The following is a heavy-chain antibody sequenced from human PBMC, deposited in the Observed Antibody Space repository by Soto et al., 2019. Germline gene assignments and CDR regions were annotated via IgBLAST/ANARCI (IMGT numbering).Heavy chain of an antibody. CDR1: GGTFSSYT. CDR2: IIPILGIA. J-gene: IGHJ5*02. CDR3: ARDKRKGGTIFGVVTNNWFDP. V-gene: IGHV1-69*04. D-gene: IGHD3-3*01. Sequence: SVKVSCKASGGTFSSYTISWVRQAPGQGLEWMGRIIPILGIANYAQKFQGRVTITADKSTSTAYMELSSLRSEDTAVYYCARDKRKGGTIFGVVTNNWFDPWGQGTLVTVSS.